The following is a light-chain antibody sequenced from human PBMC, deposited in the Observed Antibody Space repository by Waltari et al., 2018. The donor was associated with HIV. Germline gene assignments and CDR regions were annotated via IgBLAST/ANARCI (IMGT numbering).Light chain of an antibody. J-gene: IGLJ2*01. CDR3: ASYAGHDRFVL. V-gene: IGLV2-8*01. Sequence: QPALIQPPSASGSPGQSVTISCTGTRGAIGHSYYVSWYQQHPGKAPQIIIYEVSQRSSGVPDRFSGSKSGNTASLTVSGLQAEDEADYYCASYAGHDRFVLLGGGTKVTVL. CDR2: EVS. CDR1: RGAIGHSYY.